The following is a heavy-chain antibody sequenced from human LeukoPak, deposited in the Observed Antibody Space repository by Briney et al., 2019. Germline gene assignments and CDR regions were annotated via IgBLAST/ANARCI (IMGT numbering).Heavy chain of an antibody. V-gene: IGHV4-59*01. CDR1: GGSISSYY. Sequence: PSETLSLTCTVSGGSISSYYWSWIRQPPGKGLEWIGYIYYSGSTNYNPPLKRRVTIPVDTYKYQFSLKLSSVTAADTAVYYCARADIVVVPAAMGGGAFDIWGQGTMVTVSS. CDR2: IYYSGST. CDR3: ARADIVVVPAAMGGGAFDI. J-gene: IGHJ3*02. D-gene: IGHD2-2*01.